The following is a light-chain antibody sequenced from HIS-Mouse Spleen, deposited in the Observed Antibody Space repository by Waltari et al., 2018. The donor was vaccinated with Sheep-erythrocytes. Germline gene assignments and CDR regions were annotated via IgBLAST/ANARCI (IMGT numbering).Light chain of an antibody. CDR3: QAWDSSTAV. CDR2: QDS. V-gene: IGLV3-1*01. CDR1: NLGDKY. Sequence: SYQLTQPPSVSVSPGQTASITCSGDNLGDKYACWYQQKPGQSPVLVIYQDSKRPSGIPERFSGSNSGNTATLTISRTQAMDEADYYCQAWDSSTAVFGGGTKLTVL. J-gene: IGLJ2*01.